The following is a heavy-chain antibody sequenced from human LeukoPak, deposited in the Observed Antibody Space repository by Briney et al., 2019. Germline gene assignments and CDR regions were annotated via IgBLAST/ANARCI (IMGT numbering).Heavy chain of an antibody. J-gene: IGHJ5*02. D-gene: IGHD3-10*01. Sequence: GASVKVSCKASGYTFPGYYMHWVRQAPGQGLEWMGWINPNSGVTNYAQKFQGRATMTRDTSISTAYMELSRLRPDDTAVYYCALGATLVRAVTTNWFDPWGQGTLVTVSS. CDR3: ALGATLVRAVTTNWFDP. CDR2: INPNSGVT. V-gene: IGHV1-2*02. CDR1: GYTFPGYY.